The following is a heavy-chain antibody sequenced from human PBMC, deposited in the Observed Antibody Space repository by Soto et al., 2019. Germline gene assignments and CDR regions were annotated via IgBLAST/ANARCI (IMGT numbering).Heavy chain of an antibody. V-gene: IGHV1-18*01. J-gene: IGHJ5*02. D-gene: IGHD5-12*01. Sequence: SVKVSCKASGYTFFTYDISWVRQAPGQGLEWMGWISTYSGDTKYAQKFQGRVTMTTDTSTTTAYLELRSLRSDDTAVYYCARHHGPTTSENWFDPWGQGTLVTVYS. CDR1: GYTFFTYD. CDR3: ARHHGPTTSENWFDP. CDR2: ISTYSGDT.